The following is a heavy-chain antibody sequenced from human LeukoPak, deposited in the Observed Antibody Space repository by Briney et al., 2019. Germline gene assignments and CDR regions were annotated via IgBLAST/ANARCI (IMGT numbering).Heavy chain of an antibody. V-gene: IGHV1-18*01. CDR3: ARGEHIMITFGGVIGPYYYYGMDV. Sequence: GASVKVSCKASGYTFTSYGISWVRQAPGQGLEWMGWISAYNGNTNYAQKLQGRVTVTTDTSTSTAYMELRSLRSDDTAVYYCARGEHIMITFGGVIGPYYYYGMDVWGQGTTVTVSS. J-gene: IGHJ6*02. CDR1: GYTFTSYG. D-gene: IGHD3-16*02. CDR2: ISAYNGNT.